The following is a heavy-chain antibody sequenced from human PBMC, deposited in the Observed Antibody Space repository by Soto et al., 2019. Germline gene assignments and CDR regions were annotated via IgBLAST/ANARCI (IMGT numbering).Heavy chain of an antibody. CDR2: INHSGST. J-gene: IGHJ6*02. V-gene: IGHV4-34*01. D-gene: IGHD6-6*01. CDR3: AGGEFASSSFHYYYYAVDV. Sequence: SETLSLTCAVYGGSFSDYFWTWIRQPPGKGLEWIGEINHSGSTNFNPSLKSRGAISADTSRNQFSLRVTSVTAADTAVYYCAGGEFASSSFHYYYYAVDVWGQGTTVTVSS. CDR1: GGSFSDYF.